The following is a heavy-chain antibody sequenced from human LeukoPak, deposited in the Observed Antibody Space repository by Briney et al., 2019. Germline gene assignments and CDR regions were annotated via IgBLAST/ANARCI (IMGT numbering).Heavy chain of an antibody. CDR3: AISGSGSLRGNWFDP. J-gene: IGHJ5*02. V-gene: IGHV1-46*01. CDR2: INPSGGST. CDR1: GYTFTSNY. Sequence: ASVKVSCKAFGYTFTSNYMHWVRQAPGQGLEWMGIINPSGGSTSYAQKFQGRVTMTRDMSTSTVYMELSSLRSEDTAVYYCAISGSGSLRGNWFDPWGQGTLVTVSS. D-gene: IGHD3-10*01.